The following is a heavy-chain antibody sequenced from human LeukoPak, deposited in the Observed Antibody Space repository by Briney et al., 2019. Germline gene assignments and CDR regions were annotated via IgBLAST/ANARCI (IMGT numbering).Heavy chain of an antibody. V-gene: IGHV3-48*03. J-gene: IGHJ4*02. D-gene: IGHD6-19*01. CDR1: GFTFSSYE. Sequence: GGSLRLSCAASGFTFSSYEMNWVRQAPGKGLEWVSYISSSGSTIYYADSVKGRFTISRDNAKNSPYLQMNSLRAEDTAVYYCASRRPHLSYSSGWYYWGQGTLVTVSS. CDR3: ASRRPHLSYSSGWYY. CDR2: ISSSGSTI.